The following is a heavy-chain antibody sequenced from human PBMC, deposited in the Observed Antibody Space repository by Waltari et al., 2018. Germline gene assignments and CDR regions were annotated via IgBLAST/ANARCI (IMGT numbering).Heavy chain of an antibody. CDR1: GFTFSSYA. CDR2: ISGSGGST. CDR3: AKDDNYYDSSGYYPSYGMDV. Sequence: EVQLLESGGGLVQPGGSLRLSCAASGFTFSSYAMSWVRQAPGKGLEWVSAISGSGGSTYYADSVKGRFTISRDNSKNTLYLQMNSLRAEDTAVYYCAKDDNYYDSSGYYPSYGMDVWGQGTTVTVSS. V-gene: IGHV3-23*01. D-gene: IGHD3-22*01. J-gene: IGHJ6*02.